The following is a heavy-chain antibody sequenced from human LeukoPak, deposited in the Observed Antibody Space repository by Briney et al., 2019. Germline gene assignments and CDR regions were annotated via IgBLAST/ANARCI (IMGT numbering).Heavy chain of an antibody. V-gene: IGHV3-74*01. D-gene: IGHD3-3*01. J-gene: IGHJ4*02. Sequence: PGGSLRLSCAASGFTLSSYWMHWVRQAPGKGLVWDSRINSDGSSTSYADSVKGRFTISRDNAKNTLYLQMNSLRAEDTAAYYCARAGVFAVSPLDYWGQGTLVTVSS. CDR3: ARAGVFAVSPLDY. CDR1: GFTLSSYW. CDR2: INSDGSST.